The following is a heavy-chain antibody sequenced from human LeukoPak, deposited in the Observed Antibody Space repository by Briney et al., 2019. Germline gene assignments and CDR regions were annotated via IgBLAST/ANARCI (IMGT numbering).Heavy chain of an antibody. CDR3: AKVFSRYYDSTGFDY. Sequence: PGGSLRLSCAASGFTFSSYSMNWVRQAPGKGLEWVSYISSSSSTIYYADSVKGRFTISRDNSKNTLYLQMNSLRAEDTAVYYCAKVFSRYYDSTGFDYWGQGTLVTVSS. J-gene: IGHJ4*02. D-gene: IGHD3-22*01. CDR2: ISSSSSTI. V-gene: IGHV3-48*01. CDR1: GFTFSSYS.